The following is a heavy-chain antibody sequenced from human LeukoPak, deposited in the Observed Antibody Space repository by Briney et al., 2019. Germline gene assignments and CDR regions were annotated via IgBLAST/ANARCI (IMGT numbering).Heavy chain of an antibody. CDR3: AKGALRITMIVVVPAIYMDV. Sequence: PGRSLRLSCAASGFTFSSYGMHWVRQAPGKGLEWVAFIRYDGSNEYYADSVKGRFTISRDNSKNTLYLQMNSLRAEDTAVYYCAKGALRITMIVVVPAIYMDVWGKGTTVTVSS. J-gene: IGHJ6*03. V-gene: IGHV3-30*02. CDR2: IRYDGSNE. CDR1: GFTFSSYG. D-gene: IGHD3-22*01.